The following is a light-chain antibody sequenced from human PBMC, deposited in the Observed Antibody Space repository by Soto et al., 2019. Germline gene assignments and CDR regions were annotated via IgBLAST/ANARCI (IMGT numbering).Light chain of an antibody. Sequence: DLVMTQSPLSLPVTPGEPASISCRSSQSPLHTDGYNYLDWYLQKPGQSPQLLIYLGSNRASGVPDRFSGSGSGTDFTLQISRVEAEDVGVYYCMQSLQTPRTFGQGTKVEIK. CDR2: LGS. CDR1: QSPLHTDGYNY. CDR3: MQSLQTPRT. J-gene: IGKJ1*01. V-gene: IGKV2-28*01.